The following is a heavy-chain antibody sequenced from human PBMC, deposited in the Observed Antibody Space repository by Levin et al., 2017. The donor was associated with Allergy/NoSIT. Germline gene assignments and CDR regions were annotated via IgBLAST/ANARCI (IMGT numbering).Heavy chain of an antibody. Sequence: LSLTCAASGFTFNNYAMSWVRQAPGKGLEWVSAIINSGVGTYYADSVKGRFTISRDNSKNTMYLQMNSLRADDTAVYFCAKDAIRGSDQPYYFDCRSQGALVPASP. CDR2: IINSGVGT. J-gene: IGHJ4*02. CDR3: AKDAIRGSDQPYYFDC. V-gene: IGHV3-23*01. CDR1: GFTFNNYA. D-gene: IGHD6-19*01.